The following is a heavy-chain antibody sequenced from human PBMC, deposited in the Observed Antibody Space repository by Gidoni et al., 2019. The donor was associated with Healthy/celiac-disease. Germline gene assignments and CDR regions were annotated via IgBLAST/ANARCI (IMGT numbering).Heavy chain of an antibody. D-gene: IGHD3-3*01. V-gene: IGHV4-59*01. CDR1: GGSLSRYY. J-gene: IGHJ6*02. Sequence: QLQLQESGPGLVKPSETLSLTCTVSGGSLSRYYWCWIRPPPGKGLEWIGYIYSSGSTNYNPSLKSRVTISVDTSKNQFSLKLSSVTAADTAVYYCARGGYYDFWSGYYTGPVGYYYYYGMDVWGQGTTVTVSS. CDR3: ARGGYYDFWSGYYTGPVGYYYYYGMDV. CDR2: IYSSGST.